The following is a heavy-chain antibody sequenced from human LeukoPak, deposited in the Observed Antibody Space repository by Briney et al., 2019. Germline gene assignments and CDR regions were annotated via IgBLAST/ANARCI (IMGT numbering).Heavy chain of an antibody. J-gene: IGHJ4*02. CDR2: IWYDGSKK. CDR1: GFSFRSYG. V-gene: IGHV3-33*01. Sequence: PGRSLRLSCVASGFSFRSYGMHWVRQAPGKGLEWVAVIWYDGSKKFYADSVKGRFTISRDDAKNTLYLQMNSLTAEDTAMYYCALLNPWDYWGRGTLVTVSS. CDR3: ALLNPWDY.